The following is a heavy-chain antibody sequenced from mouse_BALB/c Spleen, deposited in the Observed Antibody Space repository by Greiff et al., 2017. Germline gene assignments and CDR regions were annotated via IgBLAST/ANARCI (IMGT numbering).Heavy chain of an antibody. J-gene: IGHJ2*01. V-gene: IGHV1-18*01. Sequence: DVQLQESGPELVKPGASMKISCKASGYSFTGYTMNWVKQSHGKNLEWIGLINPYNGGTSYNQKFKGKATLTVDKSSSTAYMELLSLTSEDSAVYYCARNYGSSYVGYFDYWGQGTTLTVSS. CDR2: INPYNGGT. CDR1: GYSFTGYT. D-gene: IGHD1-1*01. CDR3: ARNYGSSYVGYFDY.